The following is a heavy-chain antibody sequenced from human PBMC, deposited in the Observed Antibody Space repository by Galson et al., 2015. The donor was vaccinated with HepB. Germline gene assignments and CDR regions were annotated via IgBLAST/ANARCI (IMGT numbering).Heavy chain of an antibody. D-gene: IGHD3-22*01. CDR3: ARDPDYDSSGYAGWFDP. CDR1: GFTFSSYA. CDR2: ISYDGSNK. J-gene: IGHJ5*02. Sequence: SLRLSCAASGFTFSSYAMHWVRQAPGKGLEWVAVISYDGSNKYYADSVKGRFTISGDNSKNTLYLQMNSLRAEDTAVYYCARDPDYDSSGYAGWFDPWGQGTLVTVSS. V-gene: IGHV3-30*04.